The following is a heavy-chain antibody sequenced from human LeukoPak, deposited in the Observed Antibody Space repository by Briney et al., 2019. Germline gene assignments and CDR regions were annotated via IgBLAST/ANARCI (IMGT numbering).Heavy chain of an antibody. V-gene: IGHV4-59*01. CDR1: GVSISNYY. Sequence: SETLSLTCTVSGVSISNYYWSWIRQPAGKGLEWIGYIYYSGSTNYNPSLKSRVTISVDTSKNQFSLKLNSVTAADTAVYYCARGRNLEWFDYWGQGTLITVSS. CDR3: ARGRNLEWFDY. J-gene: IGHJ5*01. CDR2: IYYSGST. D-gene: IGHD3-3*01.